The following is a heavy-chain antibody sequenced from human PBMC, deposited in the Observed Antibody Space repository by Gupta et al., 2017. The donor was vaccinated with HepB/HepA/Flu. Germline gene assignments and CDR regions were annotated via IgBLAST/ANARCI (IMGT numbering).Heavy chain of an antibody. D-gene: IGHD3-22*01. CDR2: TYYSGST. CDR3: ARDGTYDSSGYYHALDY. J-gene: IGHJ4*02. Sequence: GLEWIGYTYYSGSTYYNPSLKSRVTISVDTSKNQFSLKLSSVTAADTAVYYCARDGTYDSSGYYHALDYWGQGTLVTVSS. V-gene: IGHV4-31*02.